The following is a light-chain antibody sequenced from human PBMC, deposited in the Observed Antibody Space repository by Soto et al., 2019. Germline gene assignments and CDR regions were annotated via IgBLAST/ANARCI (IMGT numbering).Light chain of an antibody. CDR3: SSYTTSNTRQIV. Sequence: QSALTQPASVSGSPGQSITISCTGTSSDVGGYNYVSWYQHHPGKAPKLMIYDASNRPSGISNRFSGSKSGNTASLTISGLQPEDEGDYYCSSYTTSNTRQIVFGTGTKVTVL. CDR2: DAS. CDR1: SSDVGGYNY. J-gene: IGLJ1*01. V-gene: IGLV2-14*03.